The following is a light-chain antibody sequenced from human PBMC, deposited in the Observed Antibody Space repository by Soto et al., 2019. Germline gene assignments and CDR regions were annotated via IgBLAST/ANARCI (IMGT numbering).Light chain of an antibody. CDR1: QSVLYSSNNKNY. Sequence: DIVMTQSPDSLAVSLGERATINCKSSQSVLYSSNNKNYLAWYQQKPGQPPKLLIYWASTRFSGVPDRFSGSGAGTDFTLTISRVEVEDVGVYYCMQATQSPWTFGQGTKVDIK. CDR3: MQATQSPWT. V-gene: IGKV4-1*01. J-gene: IGKJ1*01. CDR2: WAS.